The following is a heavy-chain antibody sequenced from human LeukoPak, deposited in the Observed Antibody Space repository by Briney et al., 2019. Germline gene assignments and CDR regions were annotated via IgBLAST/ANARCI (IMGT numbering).Heavy chain of an antibody. D-gene: IGHD1-26*01. CDR2: ITASGGST. J-gene: IGHJ4*02. Sequence: PGGSLRLSCAASGFTFSSYAMSWVRQAPGKALEWVSAITASGGSTYYADSVKGWFTISRDNSKNTLYLQMNRLRAEDTAVYYCPSGSADYWGQGTLVTVSS. CDR3: PSGSADY. V-gene: IGHV3-23*01. CDR1: GFTFSSYA.